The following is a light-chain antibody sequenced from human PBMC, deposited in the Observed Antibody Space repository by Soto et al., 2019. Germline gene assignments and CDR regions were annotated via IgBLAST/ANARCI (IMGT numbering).Light chain of an antibody. V-gene: IGKV1-16*01. CDR1: QGISNY. CDR3: RQHYRYPCL. CDR2: NAS. Sequence: QMTQSPSALSASVGDRVTITCRASQGISNYLGWYQQKPGKDPKSLIYNASSLQSGGTSRCSASGSGTEFTLPISDMLPPDFATYYCRQHYRYPCLFGHGTKVDIK. J-gene: IGKJ1*01.